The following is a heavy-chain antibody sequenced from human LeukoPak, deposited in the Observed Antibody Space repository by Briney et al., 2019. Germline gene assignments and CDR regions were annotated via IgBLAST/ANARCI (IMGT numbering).Heavy chain of an antibody. CDR1: GFTFSSYE. V-gene: IGHV3-7*01. J-gene: IGHJ4*02. D-gene: IGHD1-20*01. CDR2: VKEDGSDK. Sequence: GGSLRLSCAASGFTFSSYEMNWVRQAPGKGLEWVANVKEDGSDKKYADSVKGRFTPSRDNLKNSLYLQMNSLRVEDTAVYYCARDGLNWNDFDFWGRGTLVTVSS. CDR3: ARDGLNWNDFDF.